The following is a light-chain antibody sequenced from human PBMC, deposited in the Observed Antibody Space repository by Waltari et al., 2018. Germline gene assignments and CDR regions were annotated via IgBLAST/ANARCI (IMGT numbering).Light chain of an antibody. V-gene: IGKV3-20*01. J-gene: IGKJ1*01. Sequence: IVLTQSPGTLSLSPGERATLACRANQSVSRSLALYQQKPGQAPKLPIYGASPRATGIPDRFIGSGSGTDFSLTISSLEPEDFAIYFCQHYVRLPATFGQGTKVEIK. CDR1: QSVSRS. CDR2: GAS. CDR3: QHYVRLPAT.